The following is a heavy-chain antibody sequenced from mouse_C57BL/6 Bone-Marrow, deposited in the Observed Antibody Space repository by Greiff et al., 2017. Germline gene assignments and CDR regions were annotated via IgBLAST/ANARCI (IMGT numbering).Heavy chain of an antibody. CDR1: GYTFTDYY. V-gene: IGHV1-77*01. D-gene: IGHD2-2*01. CDR3: ALSTMVREMDY. CDR2: IGPGSGSP. Sequence: VQLQQSGAELVKPGASVKISCKASGYTFTDYYINWVKQRPGQGLAWIGKIGPGSGSPYYNEKFKGKATLTADKSSSTAYMQLSSLTSEDSAVYFCALSTMVREMDYWGQGTSVTVSS. J-gene: IGHJ4*01.